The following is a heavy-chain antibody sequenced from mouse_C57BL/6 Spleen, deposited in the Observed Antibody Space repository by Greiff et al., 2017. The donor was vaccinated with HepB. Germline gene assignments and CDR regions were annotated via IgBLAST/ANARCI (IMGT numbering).Heavy chain of an antibody. D-gene: IGHD2-3*01. CDR3: ARDLGYDTRGYFDY. J-gene: IGHJ2*01. CDR1: GFTFSSYA. V-gene: IGHV5-4*01. Sequence: EVQVVESGGGLVKPGGSLKLSCAASGFTFSSYAMSWVRQTPEKRLEWVATISDGGSYTYYPDNVKGRFTISRDNAKNNLYLQMSHLKSEDTAMYYCARDLGYDTRGYFDYWGQGTTLTVSS. CDR2: ISDGGSYT.